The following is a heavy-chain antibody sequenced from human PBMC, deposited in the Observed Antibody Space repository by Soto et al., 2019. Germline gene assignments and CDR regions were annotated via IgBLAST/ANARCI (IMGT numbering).Heavy chain of an antibody. CDR2: IYYSGST. CDR1: GGSLSRYY. V-gene: IGHV4-59*08. Sequence: PSETLSLTCTVSGGSLSRYYWSWIRQPPGKGLEWIGYIYYSGSTNYNPSLKSRVTISVDTSKNQFSLKLSSVTAADTAVYYCARGGVTYYYDSSGLSIRWFDPWGQGTLVTVSS. D-gene: IGHD3-22*01. CDR3: ARGGVTYYYDSSGLSIRWFDP. J-gene: IGHJ5*02.